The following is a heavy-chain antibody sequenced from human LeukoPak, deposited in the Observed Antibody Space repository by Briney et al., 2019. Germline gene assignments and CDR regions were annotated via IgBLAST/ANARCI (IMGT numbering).Heavy chain of an antibody. Sequence: SETLSLTCAVYGGSFSGYYWSWIRQPPGKGLEWIGEINHSGSTNYNPSLKSRVTMSVDTSKNQFSLKLTSVTAADTAVYYCARATGFSSGCYRYFDYWGQGTLVTVSS. V-gene: IGHV4-34*01. D-gene: IGHD6-19*01. CDR2: INHSGST. CDR1: GGSFSGYY. J-gene: IGHJ4*02. CDR3: ARATGFSSGCYRYFDY.